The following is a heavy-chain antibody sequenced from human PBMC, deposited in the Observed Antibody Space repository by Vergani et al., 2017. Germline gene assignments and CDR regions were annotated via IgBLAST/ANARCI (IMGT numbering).Heavy chain of an antibody. CDR3: AGDTHSWQRADR. CDR2: LSTTGGT. Sequence: QAQLQESGPGLVKPSETLSLTCHVFGVYVTDYNCNWIPQAPGKGLEWIGSLSTTGGTTHASHNPSLKSRVSISVDTSKSQFSLMLTSVTAADSAIYYCAGDTHSWQRADRWGQGLLVSVSS. V-gene: IGHV4-59*02. D-gene: IGHD6-13*01. J-gene: IGHJ5*02. CDR1: GVYVTDYN.